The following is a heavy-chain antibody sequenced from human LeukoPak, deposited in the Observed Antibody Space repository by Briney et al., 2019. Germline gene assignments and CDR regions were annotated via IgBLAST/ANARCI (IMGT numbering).Heavy chain of an antibody. V-gene: IGHV1-46*01. CDR1: GYTFTSYY. Sequence: GASVKVSCKASGYTFTSYYMHWVRQAPGQELEGLGIINPSGGSTSYAQKFQGRVTMTRDMFTSTVYMELSSVLSEDTAVYYCARGRSFRYYDFWSGYRDACDIWGQGTMVTVSS. D-gene: IGHD3-3*01. J-gene: IGHJ3*02. CDR2: INPSGGST. CDR3: ARGRSFRYYDFWSGYRDACDI.